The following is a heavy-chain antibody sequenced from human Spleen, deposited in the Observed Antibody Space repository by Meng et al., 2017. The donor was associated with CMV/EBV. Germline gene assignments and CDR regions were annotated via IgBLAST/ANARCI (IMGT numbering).Heavy chain of an antibody. CDR3: AKDKANYYYYYGMDV. CDR2: IGWTGGSK. Sequence: GESLKISCTTSGFTFEDYDMSWVRQLPGKGLEWVAGIGWTGGSKDSPDSVRGRFIVSRDNSKNTLYLQMNSLRAEDTAVYYCAKDKANYYYYYGMDVWGQGTTVTVSS. V-gene: IGHV3-20*04. CDR1: GFTFEDYD. J-gene: IGHJ6*02.